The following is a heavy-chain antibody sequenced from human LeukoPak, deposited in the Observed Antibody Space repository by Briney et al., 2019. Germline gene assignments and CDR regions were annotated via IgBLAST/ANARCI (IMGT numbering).Heavy chain of an antibody. Sequence: GESLRLSCAAAGFTFSIYWMSWVRQAPGKGLEWVANIKQDGSEKYYVDSVKGRFTISRDNAKNSLYLQMNSLRAEDTAVYYCATVHDSSLDYWGQGTLVTVSS. CDR1: GFTFSIYW. D-gene: IGHD1-1*01. V-gene: IGHV3-7*01. CDR3: ATVHDSSLDY. J-gene: IGHJ4*02. CDR2: IKQDGSEK.